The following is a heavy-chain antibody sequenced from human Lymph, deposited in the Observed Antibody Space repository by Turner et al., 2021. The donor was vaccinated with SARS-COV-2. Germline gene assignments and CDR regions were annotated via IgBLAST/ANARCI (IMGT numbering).Heavy chain of an antibody. Sequence: EVQLVESGGGLVQPGWSLRLSCAASGFTFSSYSMNWVRQAPGKGLEWVSYISISSSTIYYADSVKGRFTIYRENAKNSLYLQMNSLRDEDTAVYYCARDRGGYGAYYYGMDVWGQGTTVTVSS. D-gene: IGHD2-15*01. CDR2: ISISSSTI. CDR3: ARDRGGYGAYYYGMDV. V-gene: IGHV3-48*02. J-gene: IGHJ6*02. CDR1: GFTFSSYS.